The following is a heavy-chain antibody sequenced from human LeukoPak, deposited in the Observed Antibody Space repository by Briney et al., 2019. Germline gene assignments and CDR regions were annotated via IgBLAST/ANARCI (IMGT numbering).Heavy chain of an antibody. J-gene: IGHJ1*01. CDR3: ATFDMMTSYSDS. Sequence: PSETLSLTCTVSGGSISNYCWGWIRQPPGKGLEWIGYICCSGTTNYNPSLKSRVTISVDRSKNQFSLKLISVTAADTAVYYCATFDMMTSYSDSWGQGTLVTVSS. CDR2: ICCSGTT. CDR1: GGSISNYC. V-gene: IGHV4-59*08. D-gene: IGHD3-9*01.